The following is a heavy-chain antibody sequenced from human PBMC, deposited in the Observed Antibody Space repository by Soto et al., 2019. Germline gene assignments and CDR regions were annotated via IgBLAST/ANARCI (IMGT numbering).Heavy chain of an antibody. CDR3: ARRYCSGGSCYFHY. Sequence: QLQLQESGPGLVKPSETLSLTCTVSGGSISSSSYYWGWIRQPPGKGLEWIGSIYYSGSTYYNPSLKRRVTXXVXTXXNQFSLKLSAVTAADTAVYYCARRYCSGGSCYFHYWGQGTLVTVSS. CDR1: GGSISSSSYY. V-gene: IGHV4-39*01. J-gene: IGHJ4*02. CDR2: IYYSGST. D-gene: IGHD2-15*01.